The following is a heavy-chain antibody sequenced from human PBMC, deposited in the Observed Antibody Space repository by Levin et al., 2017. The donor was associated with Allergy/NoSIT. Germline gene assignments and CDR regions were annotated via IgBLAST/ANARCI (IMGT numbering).Heavy chain of an antibody. J-gene: IGHJ4*02. D-gene: IGHD3-10*01. CDR2: ISGSGGST. CDR3: AKETYYYGSGSPFY. Sequence: GGSLRLSCAVSGFTFSSYAMSWVRQAPGKGLEWVSAISGSGGSTYYADSVKGRFTISRDNSKNTLYLQMNSLRAEDTAVYYCAKETYYYGSGSPFYWGQGTLVTVSS. CDR1: GFTFSSYA. V-gene: IGHV3-23*01.